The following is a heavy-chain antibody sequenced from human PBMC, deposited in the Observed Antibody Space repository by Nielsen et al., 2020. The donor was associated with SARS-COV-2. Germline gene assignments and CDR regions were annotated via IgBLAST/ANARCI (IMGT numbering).Heavy chain of an antibody. CDR1: GGSISSGGYY. D-gene: IGHD5-12*01. CDR3: ARESSGYDHYNYGMDV. Sequence: SKTLSLTCTVSGGSISSGGYYWSWIRHHPGKGLEWIGYIYFSGRTCYNPSLKSRVTISVDTSKNQFSLSLRSVTAADTAVYYCARESSGYDHYNYGMDVWGQGTTVTVSS. CDR2: IYFSGRT. J-gene: IGHJ6*02. V-gene: IGHV4-31*03.